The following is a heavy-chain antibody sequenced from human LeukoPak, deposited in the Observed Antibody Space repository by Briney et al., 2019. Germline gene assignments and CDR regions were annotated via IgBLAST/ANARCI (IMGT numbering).Heavy chain of an antibody. Sequence: PGGSLRLSCAASGFTFSSYAMHWVRQAPGKGLEWVAVISYDGSNKYYADSVKGRFTISRDNSKNTLYLQMNSLRAEDTAVYYCARDGWELLSYDAFDIWGQGTMVTVSS. J-gene: IGHJ3*02. V-gene: IGHV3-30-3*01. D-gene: IGHD1-26*01. CDR3: ARDGWELLSYDAFDI. CDR1: GFTFSSYA. CDR2: ISYDGSNK.